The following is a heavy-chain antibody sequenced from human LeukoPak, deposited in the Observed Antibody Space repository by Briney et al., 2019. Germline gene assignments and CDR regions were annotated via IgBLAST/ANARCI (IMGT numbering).Heavy chain of an antibody. Sequence: GGSLRLSCAASGLTLSGYWMHWVRQAPGKGLVWVSRINGDASSTSYADSVKGRFTISRDNAKSTLYLQMNSLRAEDTAVYYCAKDRTRRGADYCFDYWGQGTLVTVSS. CDR1: GLTLSGYW. V-gene: IGHV3-74*01. D-gene: IGHD3-10*01. J-gene: IGHJ4*02. CDR2: INGDASST. CDR3: AKDRTRRGADYCFDY.